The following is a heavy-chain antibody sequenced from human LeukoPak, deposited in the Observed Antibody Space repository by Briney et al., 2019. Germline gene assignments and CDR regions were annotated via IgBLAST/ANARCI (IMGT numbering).Heavy chain of an antibody. D-gene: IGHD2-15*01. CDR1: GFTFSSFS. CDR2: ISASASIT. J-gene: IGHJ4*02. CDR3: ATGAASIGWLSHDH. V-gene: IGHV3-23*01. Sequence: PGGSLRLSCAASGFTFSSFSMSWVRQTPGKGLEWVSDISASASITKYADSVKGQFIISRDNSKNTLFLQMNSLTAEDTAVYYCATGAASIGWLSHDHWGQGTLVTVSS.